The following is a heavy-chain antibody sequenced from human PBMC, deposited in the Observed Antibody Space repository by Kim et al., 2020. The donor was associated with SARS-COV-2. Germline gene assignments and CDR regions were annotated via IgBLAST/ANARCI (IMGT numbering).Heavy chain of an antibody. CDR2: ISTSGSTI. CDR1: GFTFSSYE. V-gene: IGHV3-48*03. D-gene: IGHD2-2*02. CDR3: ARVGSITCYKRVCDAFD. Sequence: GGSLRLSCVASGFTFSSYEMNWVRQAPGKGLEWVSYISTSGSTIYYADSVKGRFTISRDNAKNSLYLQMNSLRAEDTAVYYCARVGSITCYKRVCDAFD. J-gene: IGHJ3*01.